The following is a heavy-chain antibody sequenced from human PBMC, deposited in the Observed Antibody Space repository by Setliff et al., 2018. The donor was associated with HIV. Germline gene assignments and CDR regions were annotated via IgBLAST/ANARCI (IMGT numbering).Heavy chain of an antibody. D-gene: IGHD3-10*01. CDR2: VYYNGIT. Sequence: KTSETLSLTCTVSGASISGHYWTWIRQPPGKGLEWIGYVYYNGITNYNPSLKSRVTISLDTSNSQFSLKLSSLTAADTAVYYCARVSYYGSFYYNYYMDVWGKGTTVTVSS. J-gene: IGHJ6*03. CDR1: GASISGHY. V-gene: IGHV4-59*11. CDR3: ARVSYYGSFYYNYYMDV.